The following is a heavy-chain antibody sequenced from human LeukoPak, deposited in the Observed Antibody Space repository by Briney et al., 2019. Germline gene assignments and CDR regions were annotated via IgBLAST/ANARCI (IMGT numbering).Heavy chain of an antibody. J-gene: IGHJ4*02. CDR2: IYYSGST. V-gene: IGHV4-39*07. CDR3: ARVLNYYDSSGYLHPFDY. Sequence: PSETLSLTCTVSGGSISSSSYYWGWIRQPPGKGLEWIGSIYYSGSTYYNPSLKSRVTISVDTSKNQFSLKLSSVTAADTAVYYCARVLNYYDSSGYLHPFDYWGQGTLVTVSS. D-gene: IGHD3-22*01. CDR1: GGSISSSSYY.